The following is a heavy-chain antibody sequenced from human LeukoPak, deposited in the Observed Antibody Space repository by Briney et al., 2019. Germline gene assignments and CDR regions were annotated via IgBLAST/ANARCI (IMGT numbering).Heavy chain of an antibody. J-gene: IGHJ4*02. D-gene: IGHD2-15*01. V-gene: IGHV3-30*18. Sequence: GGSLRLSCAASGFTFSSYGMHWVRQAPGKGLEWVAVISYDGSNKYYADSVKGRFTISRDNSKNTLYLQMNSLRAEDTAVYYCVNPNSLCCPHWGQGTLVTVSS. CDR2: ISYDGSNK. CDR3: VNPNSLCCPH. CDR1: GFTFSSYG.